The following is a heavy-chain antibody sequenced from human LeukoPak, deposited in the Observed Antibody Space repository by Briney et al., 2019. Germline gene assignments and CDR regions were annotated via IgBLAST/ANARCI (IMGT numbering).Heavy chain of an antibody. CDR1: GFTVSSNY. D-gene: IGHD6-19*01. CDR2: IYSSGDT. CDR3: AGRARRYISGWYVDY. Sequence: GGSLRLSWAASGFTVSSNYMSWVRQAAGKGLEWVSLIYSSGDTYYADSVKGRFTISRDNSKNTLYLQMNSLRAEDTAVYYCAGRARRYISGWYVDYWGQGTLVTVSS. V-gene: IGHV3-53*01. J-gene: IGHJ4*02.